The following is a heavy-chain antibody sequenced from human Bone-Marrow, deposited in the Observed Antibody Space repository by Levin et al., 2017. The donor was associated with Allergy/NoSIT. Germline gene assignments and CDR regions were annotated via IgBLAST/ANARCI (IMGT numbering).Heavy chain of an antibody. CDR1: GGSISSSSYY. V-gene: IGHV4-39*07. Sequence: PSETLSLTCTVSGGSISSSSYYWGWIRQPPGKGLEWIGSIYYSGSTYYNPSLKSRVIISADTSKNQFSLKLSSVTAADTAVYYCAVDGGAGRPVDYWGQGTLVTVSS. J-gene: IGHJ4*02. CDR2: IYYSGST. CDR3: AVDGGAGRPVDY. D-gene: IGHD6-6*01.